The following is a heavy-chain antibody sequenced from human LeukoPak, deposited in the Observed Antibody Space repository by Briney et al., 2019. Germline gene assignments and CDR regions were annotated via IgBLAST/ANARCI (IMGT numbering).Heavy chain of an antibody. D-gene: IGHD1-26*01. CDR3: AREGRIVGASVGFFDY. CDR1: GYTFTTYG. V-gene: IGHV1-18*01. CDR2: ISAYNGKT. Sequence: GASVKVSCKASGYTFTTYGISWVRQAPGQGLEWMGWISAYNGKTYYAQKLQGRVTMTTDTSTSTAYMELRSLRSDDTAVYYCAREGRIVGASVGFFDYWGQGTLVTVSS. J-gene: IGHJ4*02.